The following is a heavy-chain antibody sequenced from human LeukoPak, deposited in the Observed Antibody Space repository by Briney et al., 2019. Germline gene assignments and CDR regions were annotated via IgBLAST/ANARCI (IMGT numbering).Heavy chain of an antibody. CDR3: ARMGAAAGRLLGPSSYYYGMDV. J-gene: IGHJ6*02. CDR2: IIPILGIA. Sequence: SVKVSCKASGGTFSSYAISWVRQAPGQGLEWMGRIIPILGIANYAQKFQGRVTITADKSTSTAYMELSSLRSEDTAVYYCARMGAAAGRLLGPSSYYYGMDVWGQGTTVTVSS. V-gene: IGHV1-69*04. D-gene: IGHD6-13*01. CDR1: GGTFSSYA.